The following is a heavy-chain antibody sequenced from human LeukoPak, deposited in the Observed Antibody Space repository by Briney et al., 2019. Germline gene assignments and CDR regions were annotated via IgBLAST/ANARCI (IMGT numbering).Heavy chain of an antibody. CDR2: ISAYNGNT. V-gene: IGHV1-18*01. Sequence: ASVKVSCKASGYTFTSYGISWVRQAPGQGLEWMGWISAYNGNTNYAQKLQGRVTMTRNTSTRTAYMELSSLRSEDTAIYYCARGNSHLDHWGQGTLIIVSS. D-gene: IGHD2/OR15-2a*01. CDR3: ARGNSHLDH. J-gene: IGHJ1*01. CDR1: GYTFTSYG.